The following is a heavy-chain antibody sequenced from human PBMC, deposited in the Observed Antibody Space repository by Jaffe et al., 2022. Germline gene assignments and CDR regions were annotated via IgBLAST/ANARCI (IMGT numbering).Heavy chain of an antibody. CDR1: GFTFSSYA. Sequence: EVQLLESGGGLVQPGGSLRLSCAASGFTFSSYAMSWVRQAPGKGLEWVSAISGSGGSTYYADSVKGRFTISRDNSKNTLYLQMNSLRAEDTAVYYCAKDPNPHTIFGVVKYNWFDPWGQGTLVTVSS. CDR2: ISGSGGST. CDR3: AKDPNPHTIFGVVKYNWFDP. V-gene: IGHV3-23*01. J-gene: IGHJ5*02. D-gene: IGHD3-3*01.